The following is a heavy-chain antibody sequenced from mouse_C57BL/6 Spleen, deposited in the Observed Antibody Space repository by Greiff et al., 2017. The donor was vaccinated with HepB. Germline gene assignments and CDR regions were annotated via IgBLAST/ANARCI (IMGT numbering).Heavy chain of an antibody. Sequence: VQLQQSGPELVKPGASVKMSCKASGYTFTDYNMHWVKQSHGKSLEWIGYINPNNGGTSYNQKFKGKATLTVNKSSSTAYMGLRSLTSEDSAVYYCARGRYDVGFAYWGQGTLVTVSA. D-gene: IGHD2-14*01. CDR1: GYTFTDYN. CDR2: INPNNGGT. CDR3: ARGRYDVGFAY. J-gene: IGHJ3*01. V-gene: IGHV1-22*01.